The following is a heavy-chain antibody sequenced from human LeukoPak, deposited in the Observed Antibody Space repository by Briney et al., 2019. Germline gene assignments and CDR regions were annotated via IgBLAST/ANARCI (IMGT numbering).Heavy chain of an antibody. V-gene: IGHV4-38-2*02. D-gene: IGHD3-10*01. CDR1: GYSISSGYY. CDR2: IYHSGST. Sequence: SETLSLTCTVSGYSISSGYYWGWIRQPPGKGLEWIGSIYHSGSTYYNPSLKSRVIISVDTSKNQFSLKLSSVTAADTAVFYCARHKMVRGIGYYYYMDVWGKGTTVTISS. CDR3: ARHKMVRGIGYYYYMDV. J-gene: IGHJ6*03.